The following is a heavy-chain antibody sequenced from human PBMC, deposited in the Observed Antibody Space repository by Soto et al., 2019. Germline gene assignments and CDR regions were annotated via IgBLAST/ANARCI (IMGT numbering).Heavy chain of an antibody. D-gene: IGHD3-22*01. V-gene: IGHV3-33*01. J-gene: IGHJ4*01. Sequence: QVQLVESGGGVVQPGRSLRLSCAASGFTFSNYGMHWVRQAPGKGLEWVAVLWYDGNNKHYADSVKGRFTISRDNSKNTLYLHMTSLSSEDTAVYSCTLSRGYYYFAYWGPRTLFTVSS. CDR2: LWYDGNNK. CDR3: TLSRGYYYFAY. CDR1: GFTFSNYG.